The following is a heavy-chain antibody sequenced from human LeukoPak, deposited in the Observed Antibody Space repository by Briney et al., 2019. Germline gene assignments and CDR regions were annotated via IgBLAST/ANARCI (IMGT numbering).Heavy chain of an antibody. J-gene: IGHJ4*02. D-gene: IGHD3-10*01. CDR2: IIPIFGTA. Sequence: GASVKASCKASGYTFTGYYMHWVRQAPGQGLEWMGGIIPIFGTANYAQKFQGRVTITADESTSTAYMELSSLRSEDTAVYYCARGGSGGYWGQGTLVTVSS. CDR3: ARGGSGGY. V-gene: IGHV1-69*13. CDR1: GYTFTGYY.